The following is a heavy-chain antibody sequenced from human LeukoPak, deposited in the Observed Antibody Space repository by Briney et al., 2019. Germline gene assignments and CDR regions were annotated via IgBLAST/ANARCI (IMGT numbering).Heavy chain of an antibody. V-gene: IGHV4-34*01. J-gene: IGHJ4*02. Sequence: PSETLPLTCAVYGGSFSGYYWSWIRQPPGKGLEWIGEINHSGSTNYNPSLKSRVTISVDTSKNQFSLKLSSVTAADTAVYYCARGPYDYVWGSYLNWGQGTLVTVSS. D-gene: IGHD3-16*02. CDR3: ARGPYDYVWGSYLN. CDR1: GGSFSGYY. CDR2: INHSGST.